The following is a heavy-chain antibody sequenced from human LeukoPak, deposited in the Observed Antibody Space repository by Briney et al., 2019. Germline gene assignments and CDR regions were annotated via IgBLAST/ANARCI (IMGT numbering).Heavy chain of an antibody. Sequence: ASVKASCKASGYTFTSYYMHWVRQAPGQGLEWMGIINPSGGSTTYAQKFQGRVTMTRDTSTSTVYMELSSLRSEDTAVYYCARERRIVGATTSYYFDYWGRGTLVTVSS. CDR1: GYTFTSYY. D-gene: IGHD1-26*01. J-gene: IGHJ4*02. V-gene: IGHV1-46*01. CDR2: INPSGGST. CDR3: ARERRIVGATTSYYFDY.